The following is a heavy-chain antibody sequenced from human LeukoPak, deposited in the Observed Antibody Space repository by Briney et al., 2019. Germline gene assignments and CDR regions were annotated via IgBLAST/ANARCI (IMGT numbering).Heavy chain of an antibody. CDR2: IKNDGSEK. D-gene: IGHD3-3*01. CDR1: GFVFRNYF. J-gene: IGHJ4*02. CDR3: ATDRGWRTSGYYLYYFEY. Sequence: GVSLRLSCGASGFVFRNYFMSWVRQAPGKGWECVASIKNDGSEKYYVDSVRGRYTISRDNTKNSLYLQMSSLRAEDTAVYYCATDRGWRTSGYYLYYFEYWGQGTLVTFSS. V-gene: IGHV3-7*01.